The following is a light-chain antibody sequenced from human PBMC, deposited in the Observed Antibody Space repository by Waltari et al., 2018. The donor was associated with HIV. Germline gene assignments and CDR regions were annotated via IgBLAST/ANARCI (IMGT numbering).Light chain of an antibody. CDR2: EGS. CDR3: CSYAGSSTWV. CDR1: SNDVGSYNL. J-gene: IGLJ3*02. Sequence: QSALTQPASVSGSPGQSITISCPATSNDVGSYNLVSWYQQHPGKAPKLMIYEGSKRPSGVSNRFSGSKSGNTASLTISGLQAEDEADYYCCSYAGSSTWVFGGGTKLTVL. V-gene: IGLV2-23*01.